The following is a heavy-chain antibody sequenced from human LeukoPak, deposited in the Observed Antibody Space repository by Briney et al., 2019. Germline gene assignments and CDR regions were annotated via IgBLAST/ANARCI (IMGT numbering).Heavy chain of an antibody. V-gene: IGHV1-69*13. CDR3: ARDWGPRVKASYDL. D-gene: IGHD3-16*01. CDR2: IIPVFQTA. CDR1: GYTFTSYG. Sequence: ASVKVSCKASGYTFTSYGITWVRQAPGQGLEWMGGIIPVFQTADSAQKFQGRVTMTADESTGIVYMELSSLTYDDTAVYYCARDWGPRVKASYDLWGQGTMVTVSS. J-gene: IGHJ3*01.